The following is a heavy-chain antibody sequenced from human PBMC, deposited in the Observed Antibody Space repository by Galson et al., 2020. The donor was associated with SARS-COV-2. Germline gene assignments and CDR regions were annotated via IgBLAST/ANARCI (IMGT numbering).Heavy chain of an antibody. V-gene: IGHV3-30*04. Sequence: GGSLRLSCAASGFTFSSYAMHWVRQAPGKGLEWVAVISYDGSNKYYADSVKGRFTISRDNSKNTLYLQMNSLRAEDTAVYYCARDGQQMAPYTMDVWGQGTTVTVSS. CDR1: GFTFSSYA. D-gene: IGHD6-13*01. CDR2: ISYDGSNK. CDR3: ARDGQQMAPYTMDV. J-gene: IGHJ6*02.